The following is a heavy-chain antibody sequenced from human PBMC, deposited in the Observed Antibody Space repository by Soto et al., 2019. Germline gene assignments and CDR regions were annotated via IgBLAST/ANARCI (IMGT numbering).Heavy chain of an antibody. CDR1: GFTFSSYA. CDR2: ISGSGGST. D-gene: IGHD1-26*01. J-gene: IGHJ4*02. Sequence: GGSLRLSCAASGFTFSSYAMSWVRQAPGKGLEWVSAISGSGGSTYYADSVKGRFTISRDNSKNTLYLQMNSLRAEDTAVYYCAIIVGATPMFPAGGFDYWGQGTLVTVSS. V-gene: IGHV3-23*01. CDR3: AIIVGATPMFPAGGFDY.